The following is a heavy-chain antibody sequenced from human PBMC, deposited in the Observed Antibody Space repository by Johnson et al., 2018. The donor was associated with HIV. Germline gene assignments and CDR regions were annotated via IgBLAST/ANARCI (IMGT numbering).Heavy chain of an antibody. CDR2: ISYDGSNK. J-gene: IGHJ3*02. CDR1: GFTFSDHA. V-gene: IGHV3-30*04. CDR3: ARVWLRFGYGVAFEI. D-gene: IGHD3-3*01. Sequence: QVQLVESGGGVVQPGGSLRLSCVASGFTFSDHAMHLVRQAPGKGLEWVAVISYDGSNKYYADSVKVRFTISRDNSKNTLYLQMNSLRAEDTAVYYCARVWLRFGYGVAFEIWGQGTLVTFSS.